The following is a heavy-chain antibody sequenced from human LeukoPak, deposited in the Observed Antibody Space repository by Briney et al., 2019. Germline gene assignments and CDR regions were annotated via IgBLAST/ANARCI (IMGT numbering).Heavy chain of an antibody. J-gene: IGHJ4*02. V-gene: IGHV4-31*03. CDR2: IYYSGST. D-gene: IGHD3-10*01. CDR1: GGSISSGGYY. Sequence: PSQTLSLTCTVSGGSISSGGYYWSWIRQHPGKGLEWIGYIYYSGSTYYNPSLKSRVTISVDTSKNQFSLKLSSVTAADTAVYYCARVMVRGVMTLDYWGQGTLVTVS. CDR3: ARVMVRGVMTLDY.